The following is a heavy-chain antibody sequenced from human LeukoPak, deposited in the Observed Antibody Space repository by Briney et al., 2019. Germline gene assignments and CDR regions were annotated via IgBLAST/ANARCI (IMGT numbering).Heavy chain of an antibody. CDR1: GFTFSNYA. Sequence: GGSLRLSCAASGFTFSNYAMRWVRQAPGKWLEWVSGISGSGDSTYYADSVKGRFTISRDNSKNTLYLQMNSLRAEDTAVYYCARRSGIAVAGAFDYWGQGTLVTVSS. V-gene: IGHV3-23*01. CDR3: ARRSGIAVAGAFDY. CDR2: ISGSGDST. J-gene: IGHJ4*02. D-gene: IGHD6-19*01.